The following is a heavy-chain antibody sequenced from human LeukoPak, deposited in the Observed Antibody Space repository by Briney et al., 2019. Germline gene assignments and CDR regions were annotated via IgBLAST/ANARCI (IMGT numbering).Heavy chain of an antibody. CDR1: AFIFSGHW. V-gene: IGHV3-7*04. Sequence: GGSLRLSCEGSAFIFSGHWMNWVRQAPGKGLEWVANIKQDGSKKSYVDSVKGRFTISRDNAKNSLYPQMSSLRAEDTAIYYCTRVGYIDEGIDYWGQGTLVTVSS. D-gene: IGHD5-24*01. CDR2: IKQDGSKK. J-gene: IGHJ4*02. CDR3: TRVGYIDEGIDY.